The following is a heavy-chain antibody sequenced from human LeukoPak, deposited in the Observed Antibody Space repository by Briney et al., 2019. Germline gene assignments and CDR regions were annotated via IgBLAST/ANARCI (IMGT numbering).Heavy chain of an antibody. CDR3: ARDRGYCSGGSCYYFDY. D-gene: IGHD2-15*01. CDR1: GFTFSSYG. V-gene: IGHV3-33*01. J-gene: IGHJ4*02. Sequence: PGRSLRLSCAASGFTFSSYGMHWVRQAPGKGLEWVAVIWYDGSNKYYADSVKGRFTISRDNSKNTLYLQMNSLRAEDTAVYYCARDRGYCSGGSCYYFDYWGQGTLVTVSS. CDR2: IWYDGSNK.